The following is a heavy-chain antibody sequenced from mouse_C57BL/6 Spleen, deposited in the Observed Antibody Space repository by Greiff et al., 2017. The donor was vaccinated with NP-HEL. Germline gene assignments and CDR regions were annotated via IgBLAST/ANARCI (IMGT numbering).Heavy chain of an antibody. CDR3: ARWDYGSDGAMDY. Sequence: QVQLQQPGAELVKPGASVKLSCKASGYTFTSYWMHWVKQRPGQGLEWIGMIHPNSGSTNYNEKFKSKATLTVDKSSSTDYMQLSSLTSEDSAVYYCARWDYGSDGAMDYWGQGTSVTVSS. CDR2: IHPNSGST. V-gene: IGHV1-64*01. CDR1: GYTFTSYW. D-gene: IGHD2-2*01. J-gene: IGHJ4*01.